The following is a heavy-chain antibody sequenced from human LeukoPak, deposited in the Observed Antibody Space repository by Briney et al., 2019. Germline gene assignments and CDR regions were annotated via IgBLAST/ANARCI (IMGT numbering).Heavy chain of an antibody. V-gene: IGHV4-59*08. Sequence: SETLSLTCTVSGGSISSYYWSWIRQPPGKGLEWIWYIYYSGSTNYNPSLKSRVTISVDTSKNQFSLKLSSVTAADAAVYYCARRSWGYCSSSSCYDALDYWGQGTLVTVSS. CDR2: IYYSGST. CDR3: ARRSWGYCSSSSCYDALDY. D-gene: IGHD2-2*01. J-gene: IGHJ4*02. CDR1: GGSISSYY.